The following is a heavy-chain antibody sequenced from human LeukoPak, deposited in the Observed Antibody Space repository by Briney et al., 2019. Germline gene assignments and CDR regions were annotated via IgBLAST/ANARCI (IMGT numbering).Heavy chain of an antibody. CDR3: ARPYSGYNYFDY. J-gene: IGHJ4*02. Sequence: GGSLRLSCAASGSTFNSYGMHWVRQAPGQGLEWVAFIRYDGTNKYYADSVKGRFTISRDNAKNSLYLQMNSLRAEDTAVYYCARPYSGYNYFDYWGQGTLVTVSS. V-gene: IGHV3-30*02. CDR1: GSTFNSYG. D-gene: IGHD5-12*01. CDR2: IRYDGTNK.